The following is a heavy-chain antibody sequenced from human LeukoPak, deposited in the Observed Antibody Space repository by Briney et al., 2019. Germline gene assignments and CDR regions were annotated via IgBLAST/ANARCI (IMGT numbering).Heavy chain of an antibody. CDR3: ARGKRSGLLRYFDWLPEILDY. CDR1: GYTFTGYY. V-gene: IGHV1-2*02. D-gene: IGHD3-9*01. CDR2: INPNSGGT. Sequence: ASVKVSCKASGYTFTGYYMHWVRQAPGQGLEWMGWINPNSGGTKNTQKFQGRVTVTRDTSISAAYMELSRLRSDDTAVYYCARGKRSGLLRYFDWLPEILDYWGQGTLVSVSS. J-gene: IGHJ4*02.